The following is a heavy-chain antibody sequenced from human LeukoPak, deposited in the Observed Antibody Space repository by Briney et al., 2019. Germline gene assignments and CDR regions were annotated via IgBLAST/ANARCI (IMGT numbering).Heavy chain of an antibody. J-gene: IGHJ6*03. V-gene: IGHV4-61*09. CDR1: GGSISSGIYY. CDR2: IYPSGST. Sequence: TSETLSLTCTVSGGSISSGIYYWSWIRQPAGKGLEWIGHIYPSGSTNYNPSLKSRVTISVDTSKNQFSLKLSSVTAADTAVYYCARGTDFWSGYSPRDNYYYMDVWGTGTTVTVSS. CDR3: ARGTDFWSGYSPRDNYYYMDV. D-gene: IGHD3-3*01.